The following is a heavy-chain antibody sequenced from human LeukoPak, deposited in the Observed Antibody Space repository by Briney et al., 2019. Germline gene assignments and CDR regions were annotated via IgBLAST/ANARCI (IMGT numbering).Heavy chain of an antibody. V-gene: IGHV4-59*12. Sequence: PSETLSLTCTVSGGSMRGYFWSWIRQPPGEGLEWIGHIYYSGSTNYNPSLKSRVTISVDTSNNLFCLSLTSVTAADTAVYYCARDLRGGWYYFDYWGQGTLVTVSS. J-gene: IGHJ4*02. D-gene: IGHD6-19*01. CDR2: IYYSGST. CDR1: GGSMRGYF. CDR3: ARDLRGGWYYFDY.